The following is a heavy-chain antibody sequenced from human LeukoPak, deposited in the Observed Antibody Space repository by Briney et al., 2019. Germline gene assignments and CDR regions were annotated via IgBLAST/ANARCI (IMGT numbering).Heavy chain of an antibody. CDR2: IFHSGST. V-gene: IGHV4-4*02. J-gene: IGHJ3*02. Sequence: SETLSLTCTVSSGSIFSSNWWSWVRQPPGKGLEWIGQIFHSGSTNYNPSLKSRVTMSVDTSKNQFSLKLSSVTAADTAVYYCAREYYDILTGGRDAFDIWGQGTMVTVSS. CDR1: SGSIFSSNW. D-gene: IGHD3-9*01. CDR3: AREYYDILTGGRDAFDI.